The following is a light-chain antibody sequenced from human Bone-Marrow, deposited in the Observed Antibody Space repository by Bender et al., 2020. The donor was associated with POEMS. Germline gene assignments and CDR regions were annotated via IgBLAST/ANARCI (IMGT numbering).Light chain of an antibody. CDR1: STYIDDYTL. CDR2: EGT. Sequence: QSALTQPASVSGSPGQSITISCTGTSTYIDDYTLVSWYQQHPGKAPKLMIYEGTERPSGISARFSGSKSGNTASLTISGLQAEDEAHYYCSSYNSIGTLVLFGGGTKLDVL. CDR3: SSYNSIGTLVL. V-gene: IGLV2-14*02. J-gene: IGLJ2*01.